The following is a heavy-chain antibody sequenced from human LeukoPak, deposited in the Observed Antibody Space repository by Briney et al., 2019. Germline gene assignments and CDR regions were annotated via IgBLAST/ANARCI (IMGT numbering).Heavy chain of an antibody. CDR1: GGSFSGYY. J-gene: IGHJ4*02. CDR3: ARGHGSYY. CDR2: INHSGST. Sequence: SETLSLTCAVYGGSFSGYYWSWIRQPPGKGLEWIGEINHSGSTNYNPSLKSRVTISVDTSKNQFSLKLSSVTAADTAVYYCARGHGSYYWGQGTLVTVSS. D-gene: IGHD1-26*01. V-gene: IGHV4-34*01.